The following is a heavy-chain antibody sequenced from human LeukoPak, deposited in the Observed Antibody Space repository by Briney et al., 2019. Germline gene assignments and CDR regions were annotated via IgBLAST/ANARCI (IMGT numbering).Heavy chain of an antibody. CDR1: GGSFSGYY. V-gene: IGHV4-34*01. CDR2: IDHSGST. D-gene: IGHD1-26*01. J-gene: IGHJ5*02. CDR3: ARVLGRQIGGSQGWFDP. Sequence: SETLSLTCAVYGGSFSGYYWSWIRQPPGKGLEWIGEIDHSGSTNYTPSLKSRVTISVDTSKNQFSLKLSSVTAADTAVYYCARVLGRQIGGSQGWFDPWGQGTLVTVSS.